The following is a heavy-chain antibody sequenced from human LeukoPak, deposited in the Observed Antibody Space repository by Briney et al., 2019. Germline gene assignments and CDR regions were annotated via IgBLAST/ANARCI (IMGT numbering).Heavy chain of an antibody. J-gene: IGHJ4*02. CDR2: FHNSGTS. D-gene: IGHD3-16*01. CDR1: GDSISDYY. CDR3: TRGAGWLIDY. V-gene: IGHV4-59*01. Sequence: SETLSLTCTVSGDSISDYYRGWIRQPPGKGLEWIGYFHNSGTSTYNPSLKSRVTISADTSKNQFSLKLNSLTTADTAVYYCTRGAGWLIDYWGQGILVTVSS.